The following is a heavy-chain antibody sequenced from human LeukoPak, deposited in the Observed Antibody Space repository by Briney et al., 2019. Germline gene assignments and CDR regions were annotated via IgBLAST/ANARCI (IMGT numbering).Heavy chain of an antibody. CDR1: GGSISSSSYY. CDR2: IYYSGST. D-gene: IGHD4-17*01. V-gene: IGHV4-39*01. Sequence: SETLSLTCTVSGGSISSSSYYWGSIRPPPRKGLEWVGSIYYSGSTCYNPSLKSRVTISVDTSKNQFSLKLSSVTAADTAVYYCARQGSDYGDYVVDYWGQGTLVTVSS. J-gene: IGHJ4*02. CDR3: ARQGSDYGDYVVDY.